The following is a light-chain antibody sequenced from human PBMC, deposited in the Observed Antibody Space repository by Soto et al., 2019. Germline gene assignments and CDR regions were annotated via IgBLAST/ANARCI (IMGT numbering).Light chain of an antibody. V-gene: IGKV1-33*01. CDR2: DAS. Sequence: DIQMTQTPSSLSASVGDRVTITCQASQDISEYLNWYQQKPGKATQLLIYDASHLQEGVPSRFSGSGSGSDFTFTISSLQPEDFATYYCQQFDNLPVTFGPGTKVDI. CDR3: QQFDNLPVT. J-gene: IGKJ3*01. CDR1: QDISEY.